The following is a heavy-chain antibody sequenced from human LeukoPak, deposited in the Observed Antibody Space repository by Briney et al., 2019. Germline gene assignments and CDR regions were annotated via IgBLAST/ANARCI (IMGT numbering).Heavy chain of an antibody. Sequence: GGSLRLSCAASGFTFSSYEMNWVRQAPGKGLEWVSYISSSGSTIYYADSVKGRFTISRDNAKNSLYLQVNSLRAEDTAVYYCARYGSGSYDYYYYYGMDVWGQGTTVTVSS. CDR2: ISSSGSTI. D-gene: IGHD3-10*01. J-gene: IGHJ6*02. CDR1: GFTFSSYE. V-gene: IGHV3-48*03. CDR3: ARYGSGSYDYYYYYGMDV.